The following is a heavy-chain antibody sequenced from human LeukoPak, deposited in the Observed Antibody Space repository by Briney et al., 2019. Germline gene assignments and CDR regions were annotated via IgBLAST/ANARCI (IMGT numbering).Heavy chain of an antibody. J-gene: IGHJ6*03. CDR2: ISSSSSYI. Sequence: GGSLRLSCAASGFTFSSYSMNWVRQAPGKGLEWVSSISSSSSYIYYADSVKGRFTISRDNAKNSLYLQMNSLRAEDTAVYYCARTRGVGYYMDVWGKGTTVTVSS. CDR1: GFTFSSYS. CDR3: ARTRGVGYYMDV. V-gene: IGHV3-21*01.